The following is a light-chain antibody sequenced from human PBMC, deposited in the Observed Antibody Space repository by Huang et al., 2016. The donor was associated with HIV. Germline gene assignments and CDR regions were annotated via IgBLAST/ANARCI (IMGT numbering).Light chain of an antibody. CDR1: QTISYNKNY. CDR3: QQYYSKPLT. V-gene: IGKV4-1*01. CDR2: WAS. Sequence: DIVMTQSPDSLAVSLGERATINCKSSQTISYNKNYLAWYQQKPGQSPKLLIYWASTRESGVPDRFSGSGSGTDFTLTISSLQAEDEAVYYCQQYYSKPLTFGGGTKVEIK. J-gene: IGKJ4*01.